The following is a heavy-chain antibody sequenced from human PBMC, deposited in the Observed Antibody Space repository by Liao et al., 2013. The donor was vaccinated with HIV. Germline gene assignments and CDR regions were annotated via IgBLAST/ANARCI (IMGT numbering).Heavy chain of an antibody. CDR2: IYYSGST. Sequence: QLQLQESGPGLVKPSETLSLTCTVSGGSISSSSNYWGWIRQPPGKGLEWIGSIYYSGSTYYNPSLKSRVTISVDTSKNQFSLQLSSVTAADTAVYYCAREGLSMVRGVSPWGQGTLVTVSS. J-gene: IGHJ5*02. CDR1: GGSISSSSNY. V-gene: IGHV4-39*07. CDR3: AREGLSMVRGVSP. D-gene: IGHD3-10*01.